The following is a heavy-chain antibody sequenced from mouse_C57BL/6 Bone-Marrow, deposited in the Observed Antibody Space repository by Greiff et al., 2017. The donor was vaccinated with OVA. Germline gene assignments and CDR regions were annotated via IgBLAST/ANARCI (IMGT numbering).Heavy chain of an antibody. CDR1: GYTFTDYN. CDR3: ARFPYGSSPGDV. V-gene: IGHV1-18*01. J-gene: IGHJ1*03. D-gene: IGHD1-1*01. Sequence: VQLKQSGPELVKPGASVKIPCKASGYTFTDYNMDWVKQSHGKSLEWIGDINPNNGGTIYNQKFKGKATLTVDKSSSTAYMELRSLTSEDTAVYYCARFPYGSSPGDVWGTGTTVTVSS. CDR2: INPNNGGT.